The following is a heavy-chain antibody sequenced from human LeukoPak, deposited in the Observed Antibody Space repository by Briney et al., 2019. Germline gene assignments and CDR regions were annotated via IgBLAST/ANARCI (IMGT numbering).Heavy chain of an antibody. D-gene: IGHD2-15*01. CDR1: GFTFSSYG. CDR3: AKPYCSGGSCSFDY. V-gene: IGHV3-30*18. J-gene: IGHJ4*02. CDR2: ISYDGSNK. Sequence: GGSLRLSCAASGFTFSSYGMHWVRQAPGKGLEWVAVISYDGSNKYYADSVKGRFTISRDNSKNTLYLQMNSLRAEDTAVYYCAKPYCSGGSCSFDYWGQGTLVTVSS.